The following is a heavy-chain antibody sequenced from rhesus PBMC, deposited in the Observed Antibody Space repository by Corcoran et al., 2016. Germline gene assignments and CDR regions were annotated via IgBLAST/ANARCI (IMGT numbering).Heavy chain of an antibody. V-gene: IGHV4-92*01. D-gene: IGHD5-24*01. CDR1: GDSISSSNW. Sequence: QVQLQESGPELVKPSETLSLTCAVSGDSISSSNWWNWIRQPPGKGLEWIGRIYGSGGRTSYNPSLKSRVTISTDTSKNQFSLKLSSVTAADAAVYYCARKRVRDGFDFWGQGVLVTVSS. J-gene: IGHJ4*01. CDR3: ARKRVRDGFDF. CDR2: IYGSGGRT.